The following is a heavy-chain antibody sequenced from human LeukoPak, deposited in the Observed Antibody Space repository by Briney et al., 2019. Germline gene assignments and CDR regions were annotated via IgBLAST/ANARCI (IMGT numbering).Heavy chain of an antibody. CDR3: ASQSTIFGVVILDAFDI. CDR1: GYSTSSGYY. CDR2: IYHSGST. Sequence: SETLSLTCTVSGYSTSSGYYWGWIRQPPGKGLEWIGSIYHSGSTYYNPSLKSRVTISVDTSKNQFSLKLSSVTAADTAVYYCASQSTIFGVVILDAFDIWGQGTMVTVSS. V-gene: IGHV4-38-2*02. D-gene: IGHD3-3*01. J-gene: IGHJ3*02.